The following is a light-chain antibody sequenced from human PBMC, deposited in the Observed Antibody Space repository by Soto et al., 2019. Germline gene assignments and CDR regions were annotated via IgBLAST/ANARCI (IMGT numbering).Light chain of an antibody. J-gene: IGKJ2*01. CDR3: QQNNTISYT. Sequence: DIQMTQSPSTLSASVGDRVTITCRASQSISTWLAWYQQKPGKAPKLLIYDASSLESGVPSRFSGSGSGTEFTLTISSLQPDDFATYYCQQNNTISYTFGPGTKLDIK. V-gene: IGKV1-5*01. CDR2: DAS. CDR1: QSISTW.